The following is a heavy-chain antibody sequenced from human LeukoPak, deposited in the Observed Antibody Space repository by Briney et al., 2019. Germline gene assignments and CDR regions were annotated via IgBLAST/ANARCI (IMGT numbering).Heavy chain of an antibody. CDR3: AKANYYGSGSYPLMDV. CDR1: GFTFSSYA. J-gene: IGHJ6*02. D-gene: IGHD3-10*01. V-gene: IGHV3-23*01. Sequence: PGGSLRLSCAASGFTFSSYAMSWVRQAPGKGLEWVSAISGSGGSTYYADSVKGRFTISRDNSKNTLYLQMNSLRAEDTAVYYCAKANYYGSGSYPLMDVWGQGTTVTVSS. CDR2: ISGSGGST.